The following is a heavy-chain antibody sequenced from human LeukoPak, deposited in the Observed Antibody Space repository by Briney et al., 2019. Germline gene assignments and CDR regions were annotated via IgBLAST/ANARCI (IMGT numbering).Heavy chain of an antibody. Sequence: SETLSLTCTVSGGSISTYYWNWIRQPPGKGLEWIGYIYYSGSTNYNPSLTSRVTISVDTSKNQFSLKLSSVTAADTAVYYCAREYNYYDSSGWDALEIWGQGTMVTVSS. V-gene: IGHV4-59*01. CDR2: IYYSGST. CDR3: AREYNYYDSSGWDALEI. CDR1: GGSISTYY. J-gene: IGHJ3*02. D-gene: IGHD3-22*01.